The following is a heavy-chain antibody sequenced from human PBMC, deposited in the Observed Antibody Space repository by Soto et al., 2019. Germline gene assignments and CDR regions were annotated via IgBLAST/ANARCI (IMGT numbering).Heavy chain of an antibody. V-gene: IGHV1-69*13. J-gene: IGHJ5*02. CDR1: ADTFNSYS. D-gene: IGHD4-17*01. CDR2: ITPVFGSA. Sequence: ASVKVSCKASADTFNSYSLSWLRQAPGQRLEWMGGITPVFGSADYAQTFEDRLTITADVSTSTIYMELSSLRSDDTAVYYCARSLEGTTVTNWFDPWGQGALATVSS. CDR3: ARSLEGTTVTNWFDP.